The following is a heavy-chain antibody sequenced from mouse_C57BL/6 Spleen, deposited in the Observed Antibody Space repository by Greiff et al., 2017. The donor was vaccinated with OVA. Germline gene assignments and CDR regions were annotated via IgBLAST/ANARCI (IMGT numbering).Heavy chain of an antibody. V-gene: IGHV1-18*01. Sequence: EVKLMESGPELVKPGASVKIPCKASGYTFTDYNMDWVKQSHGKSLEWIGDINPNNGGTIYNQKFKGKATLTVDKSSSTAYMELRSLTSEDTAVYYCARKGLRSLYAMDYWGQGTSVTVSS. CDR2: INPNNGGT. CDR3: ARKGLRSLYAMDY. CDR1: GYTFTDYN. D-gene: IGHD1-1*01. J-gene: IGHJ4*01.